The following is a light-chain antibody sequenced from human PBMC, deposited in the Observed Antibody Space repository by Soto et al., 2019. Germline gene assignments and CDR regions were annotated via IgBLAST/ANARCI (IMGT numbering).Light chain of an antibody. J-gene: IGKJ5*01. CDR3: HQRTNRPPIT. CDR2: DTS. CDR1: QSVSSY. Sequence: EIVLTQSPATLSLSPGERATLSCRASQSVSSYLAWYQQRPGQAPRLLIFDTSNRATDIPARFSGSGSGTDFTLTISGLEPEDFAVYYCHQRTNRPPITFGQGTRLEIK. V-gene: IGKV3-11*01.